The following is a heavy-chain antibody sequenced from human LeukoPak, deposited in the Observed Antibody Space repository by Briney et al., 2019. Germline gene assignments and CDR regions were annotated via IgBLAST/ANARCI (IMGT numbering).Heavy chain of an antibody. CDR2: IIPIFGTA. J-gene: IGHJ4*02. D-gene: IGHD6-13*01. CDR3: ARGLHRSSWYTEVC. Sequence: GPSVKLSCKASGGTFTSYAISWVRQAPGQGLGWMGGIIPIFGTANYAQKFQGRVTITPDESTSTAYMELGSLRSEDTAVYYCARGLHRSSWYTEVCWGQGTLVTVSS. V-gene: IGHV1-69*13. CDR1: GGTFTSYA.